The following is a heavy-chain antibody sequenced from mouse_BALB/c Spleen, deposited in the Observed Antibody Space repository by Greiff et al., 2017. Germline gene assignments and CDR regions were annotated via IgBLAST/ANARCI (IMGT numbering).Heavy chain of an antibody. CDR2: IYPGDGDT. CDR1: GYTFTSYW. V-gene: IGHV1-87*01. Sequence: VQLVESGAELARPGASVKLSCKASGYTFTSYWMQWVKQRPGQGLEWIGAIYPGDGDTRYTQKFKGKATLTADKSSSTAYMQLSSLASEDSAVYYCARGDYGNESYWGQGTTLTVSS. D-gene: IGHD2-1*01. J-gene: IGHJ2*01. CDR3: ARGDYGNESY.